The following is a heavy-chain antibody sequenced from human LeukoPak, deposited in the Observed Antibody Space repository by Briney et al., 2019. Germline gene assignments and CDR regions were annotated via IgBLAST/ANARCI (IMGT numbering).Heavy chain of an antibody. D-gene: IGHD2-2*01. J-gene: IGHJ4*02. CDR2: ISSSGSTI. CDR3: ARGLTPAAYGGY. V-gene: IGHV3-48*03. CDR1: GFTFSSYE. Sequence: GGSLRLSCAASGFTFSSYEMNWVRQAPGKGLEWVSYISSSGSTIYYADSVKGRFTISRDNAKNSLYLQMNSLRAEDTAVYYCARGLTPAAYGGYWGQGTLVTVSS.